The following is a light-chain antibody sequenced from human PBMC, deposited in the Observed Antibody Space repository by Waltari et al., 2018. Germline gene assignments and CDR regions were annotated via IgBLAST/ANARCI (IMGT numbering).Light chain of an antibody. CDR3: QQYYSAPYA. CDR1: QSVLYSSNNKNY. CDR2: WAS. Sequence: DIVMTQSPDSLAVSLGERATINCKSSQSVLYSSNNKNYLAWYQQKPGKPPKLLIYWASTRESGVPARFSGSGSGTDFTLTISSLQAEDVAVYYCQQYYSAPYAFGQGTKVEIK. J-gene: IGKJ2*01. V-gene: IGKV4-1*01.